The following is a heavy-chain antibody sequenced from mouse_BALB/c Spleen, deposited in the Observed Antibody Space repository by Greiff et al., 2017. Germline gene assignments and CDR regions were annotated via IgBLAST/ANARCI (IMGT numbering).Heavy chain of an antibody. V-gene: IGHV5-6-5*01. CDR1: GFTFSSYA. CDR3: ARGQRIITTVVAGDYFDY. D-gene: IGHD1-1*01. CDR2: ISSGGST. Sequence: DVQLVESGGGLVKPGGSLKLSCAASGFTFSSYAMSWVRQTPEKRLEWVASISSGGSTYYPDSVKGRFTISRDNARNILYLQMSSLRSEDTAMYYCARGQRIITTVVAGDYFDYWGQGTTLTVSS. J-gene: IGHJ2*01.